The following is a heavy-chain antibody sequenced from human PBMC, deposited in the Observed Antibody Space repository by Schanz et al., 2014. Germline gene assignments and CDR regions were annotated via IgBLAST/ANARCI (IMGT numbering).Heavy chain of an antibody. CDR2: IDGKSTTV. V-gene: IGHV3-48*01. D-gene: IGHD3-10*01. J-gene: IGHJ4*02. CDR3: ARDNYYGSGSCAY. CDR1: GFSFSSYS. Sequence: VQLVESGGGLVQPGGSLRLSCAASGFSFSSYSMNWVRQAPGKGLEWLSYIDGKSTTVYYADSVKGRFTVSRDNARNSLYLHMNTLGAEDTAVYYCARDNYYGSGSCAYWGQGTLVTVSS.